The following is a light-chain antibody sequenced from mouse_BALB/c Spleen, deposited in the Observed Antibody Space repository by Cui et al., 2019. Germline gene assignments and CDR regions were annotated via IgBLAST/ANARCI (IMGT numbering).Light chain of an antibody. CDR2: DTS. CDR3: HQRSSYPLT. V-gene: IGKV4-69*01. CDR1: SSVSY. J-gene: IGKJ5*01. Sequence: QILLTQSPAIMSASPGEKVTMTCSAGSSVSYMHWYQQKPGSSPKPWIYDTSNLASGFPARFSGSGSGTSYSLIISSMEAEDAATYYCHQRSSYPLTFGAGTKLELK.